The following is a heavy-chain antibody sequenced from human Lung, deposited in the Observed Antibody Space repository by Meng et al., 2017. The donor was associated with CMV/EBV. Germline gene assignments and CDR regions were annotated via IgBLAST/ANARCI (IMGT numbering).Heavy chain of an antibody. V-gene: IGHV1-46*01. J-gene: IGHJ5*02. CDR3: ARGGVAVRHNWYDP. CDR2: INPTGGST. Sequence: ASVKVSCKTSGYTFSNFYIQWVRQAPGQGLEWMGIINPTGGSTNYPQKFQGRVTMTSDTSTSTVYMELNSLKAEDTAVYYCARGGVAVRHNWYDPWGQGTLVTVSS. CDR1: GYTFSNFY. D-gene: IGHD6-6*01.